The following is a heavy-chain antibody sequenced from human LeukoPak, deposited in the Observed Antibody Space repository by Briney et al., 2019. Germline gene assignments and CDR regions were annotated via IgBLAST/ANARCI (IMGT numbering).Heavy chain of an antibody. CDR2: ISGSGGST. CDR3: AMQRILRYYNY. J-gene: IGHJ4*02. Sequence: PGGSLRLSCTTSRFTFDNYAMHWVRLAPGKGLEWVSAISGSGGSTYYADSVKGRFTISRDNSKNTLYLQMNSLRAEDTAVYYCAMQRILRYYNYWGQGTLVTVSS. CDR1: RFTFDNYA. D-gene: IGHD3-9*01. V-gene: IGHV3-23*01.